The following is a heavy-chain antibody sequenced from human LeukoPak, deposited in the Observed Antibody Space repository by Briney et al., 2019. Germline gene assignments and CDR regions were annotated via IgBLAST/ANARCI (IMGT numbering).Heavy chain of an antibody. D-gene: IGHD7-27*01. V-gene: IGHV3-7*01. CDR2: IKLDGSEK. CDR1: RFTFSNYW. Sequence: GGSLRLPCAASRFTFSNYWMSWVRQAPGKGLEWVANIKLDGSEKYYVDSVKGRFTISRDNAKNSVYLQMNSLRAEDTAVYYCAREGRTGRPPCFDFWGQGTLVTVSS. J-gene: IGHJ4*02. CDR3: AREGRTGRPPCFDF.